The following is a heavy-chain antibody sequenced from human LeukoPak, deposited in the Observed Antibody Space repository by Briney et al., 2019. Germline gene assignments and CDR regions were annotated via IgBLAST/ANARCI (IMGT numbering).Heavy chain of an antibody. V-gene: IGHV3-23*01. CDR3: AKGGGSGYENYYYYCMDV. D-gene: IGHD5-12*01. J-gene: IGHJ6*03. CDR2: ISGSGGST. CDR1: GFTFSSYA. Sequence: PGGSLRLSCAASGFTFSSYAMSWVRQAPGKGLEWVSAISGSGGSTYYADSVKGRFTISRDNSKNTLYLQMNSLRAEDTAVYYCAKGGGSGYENYYYYCMDVWGKGTTVTVSS.